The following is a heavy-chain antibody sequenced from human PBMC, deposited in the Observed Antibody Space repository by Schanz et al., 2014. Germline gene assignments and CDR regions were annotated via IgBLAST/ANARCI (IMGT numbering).Heavy chain of an antibody. CDR2: MSYDGSNK. V-gene: IGHV3-30-3*02. D-gene: IGHD2-21*01. CDR1: GFTFSSYA. CDR3: AKSKSQLPLFDY. Sequence: QGQLVESGGGVVQPGRSLRLSCAASGFTFSSYAMHWVRQAPGKGLEWVAVMSYDGSNKYYTDAVKGRFTISRDSSKNTLYLQMNSLRADDTAVYYCAKSKSQLPLFDYWGQGTLVAVSS. J-gene: IGHJ4*02.